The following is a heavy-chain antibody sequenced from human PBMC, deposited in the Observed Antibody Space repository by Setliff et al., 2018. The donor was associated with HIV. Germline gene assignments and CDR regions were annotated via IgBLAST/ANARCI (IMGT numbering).Heavy chain of an antibody. CDR2: IYHSGST. J-gene: IGHJ4*02. V-gene: IGHV4-4*02. CDR3: ARAVSRYCSSTSCYRGGIDY. D-gene: IGHD2-2*02. CDR1: GGSISSSNW. Sequence: PSETLSLTCAVSGGSISSSNWWSWVRQPPGKGLEWIGEIYHSGSTNYNPSLKSRVTISVDKSKNQFSLKLSSVTAADTAVYYCARAVSRYCSSTSCYRGGIDYWGQGTLVT.